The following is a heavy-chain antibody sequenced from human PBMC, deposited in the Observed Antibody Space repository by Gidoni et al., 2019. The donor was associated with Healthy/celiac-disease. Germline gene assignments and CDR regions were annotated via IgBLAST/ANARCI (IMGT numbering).Heavy chain of an antibody. CDR2: ISYGGRNK. V-gene: IGHV3-30*01. CDR1: GFTFSSYA. Sequence: QVQLVASGGGVVQPGRSLRLSRAASGFTFSSYAMHWVRQSPGKGLDLVSVISYGGRNKYYADSVEGRFTISRDNSKTTLYLQMNSLRAEDTAVYYCARPYSIAPGDYWGQGTLVTVSS. CDR3: ARPYSIAPGDY. D-gene: IGHD6-13*01. J-gene: IGHJ4*02.